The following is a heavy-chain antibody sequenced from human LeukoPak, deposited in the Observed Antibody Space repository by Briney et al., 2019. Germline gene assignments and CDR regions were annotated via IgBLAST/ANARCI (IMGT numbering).Heavy chain of an antibody. CDR2: IYYSGST. CDR3: ARGGYDYIWGSYRYTGWFDP. D-gene: IGHD3-16*02. CDR1: GGSISSYY. Sequence: SETLSLTCTVSGGSISSYYWSWIRQPPGKGLEWIGYIYYSGSTNYNPSLKSRVTISVDTSKNQFSLKLSSVTAADTAVYYCARGGYDYIWGSYRYTGWFDPWGQGTLVTVSS. J-gene: IGHJ5*02. V-gene: IGHV4-59*01.